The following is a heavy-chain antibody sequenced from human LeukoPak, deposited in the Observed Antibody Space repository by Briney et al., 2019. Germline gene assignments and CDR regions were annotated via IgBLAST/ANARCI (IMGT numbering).Heavy chain of an antibody. V-gene: IGHV3-23*01. CDR1: GFTFSSDA. CDR2: ISGSGGST. D-gene: IGHD3-22*01. J-gene: IGHJ4*02. Sequence: GGSLRLSCAASGFTFSSDAMSWVRQAPGKGLEWVSAISGSGGSTCYADSVKGRFTISRDTSKNTLYLQMNSPRAEDTAVYYCAKDMYYDSSGPVFDYWGQGTLVTVSS. CDR3: AKDMYYDSSGPVFDY.